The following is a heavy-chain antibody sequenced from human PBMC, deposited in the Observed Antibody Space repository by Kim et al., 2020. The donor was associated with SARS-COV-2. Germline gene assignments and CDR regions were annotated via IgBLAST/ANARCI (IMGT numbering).Heavy chain of an antibody. J-gene: IGHJ4*02. CDR2: MSDDGTNE. V-gene: IGHV3-30*18. D-gene: IGHD5-18*01. CDR1: GFSFSSYG. Sequence: GGSLRLSCAGSGFSFSSYGMHWVRQAPGKGLEWVAIMSDDGTNEYYADSVKGRFTISRDNSNNRLYLQMNSLRAEDSAVYFCTKGRIRTYLSPAYWGQG. CDR3: TKGRIRTYLSPAY.